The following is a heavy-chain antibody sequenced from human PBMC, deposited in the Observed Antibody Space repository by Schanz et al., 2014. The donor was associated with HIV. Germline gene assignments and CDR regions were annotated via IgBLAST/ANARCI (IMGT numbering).Heavy chain of an antibody. D-gene: IGHD5-18*01. V-gene: IGHV3-7*01. J-gene: IGHJ4*02. CDR2: IKEDGIEK. CDR3: AKSNGGDTAVVQYYFDY. Sequence: VQLLESGGGLEQPGGSLRLSCAASGFRFRSYWMSWVRQAPGKGLEWVANIKEDGIEKYYVDSVKGRFTISRDNAKNSLYLNMYSLRAEDTAVYFCAKSNGGDTAVVQYYFDYWGQGTLVSVSS. CDR1: GFRFRSYW.